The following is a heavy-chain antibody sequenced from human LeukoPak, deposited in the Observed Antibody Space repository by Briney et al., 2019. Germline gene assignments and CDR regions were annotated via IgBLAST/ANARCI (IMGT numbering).Heavy chain of an antibody. V-gene: IGHV4-59*12. D-gene: IGHD3-10*01. CDR1: GGTISSYY. Sequence: SGTLSLTCTASGGTISSYYRSWIRQPPGKGLEWIGYIYYSGSTNYNNGLKSRVTIKVDTSRNQFSLKLNSVTAADTAVYYCTKSNGYGLVDIWGGGTMVTVSS. CDR3: TKSNGYGLVDI. CDR2: IYYSGST. J-gene: IGHJ3*02.